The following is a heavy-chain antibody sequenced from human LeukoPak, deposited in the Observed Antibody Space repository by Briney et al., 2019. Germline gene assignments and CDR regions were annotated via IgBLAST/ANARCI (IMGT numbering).Heavy chain of an antibody. Sequence: GGSLRLSCTGSGFTFSYHALHWVRQAPGKGLQWLTVISYDGRNEYYADSVTGRFTISRDNSKNTLYLQMNSLRAEDTAVYYCAKQEIVAHFDYWGQGTLVTVSS. CDR1: GFTFSYHA. J-gene: IGHJ4*02. V-gene: IGHV3-30-3*02. D-gene: IGHD5-12*01. CDR2: ISYDGRNE. CDR3: AKQEIVAHFDY.